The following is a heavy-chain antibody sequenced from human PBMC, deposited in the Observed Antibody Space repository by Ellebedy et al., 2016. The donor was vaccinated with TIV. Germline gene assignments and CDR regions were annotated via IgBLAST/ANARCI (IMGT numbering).Heavy chain of an antibody. V-gene: IGHV3-30*18. Sequence: GGSLRLXCAASGFTFSSYGMHWVRQAPGKGLEWVAVISYDGSNKYYADSVKGRFTISRDNSKNALYLQMNSLRAEDTAVYYCAKGVFRTMVRGVIGWFDPWGQGTLVTVSS. CDR1: GFTFSSYG. D-gene: IGHD3-10*01. J-gene: IGHJ5*02. CDR3: AKGVFRTMVRGVIGWFDP. CDR2: ISYDGSNK.